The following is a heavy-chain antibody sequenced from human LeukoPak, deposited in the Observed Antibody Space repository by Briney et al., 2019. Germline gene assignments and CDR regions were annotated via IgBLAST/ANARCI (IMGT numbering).Heavy chain of an antibody. CDR3: ARDGLAVESDY. V-gene: IGHV1-69*04. J-gene: IGHJ4*02. CDR1: GGTFSSYA. D-gene: IGHD3/OR15-3a*01. Sequence: SVKLSCKASGGTFSSYAISWVRQAPGQGLEWMGRIIPILGIANYAQKFQGRVTITADKSTSTAYMELSSLRSEDTAVYYCARDGLAVESDYWGQGTLVTVSS. CDR2: IIPILGIA.